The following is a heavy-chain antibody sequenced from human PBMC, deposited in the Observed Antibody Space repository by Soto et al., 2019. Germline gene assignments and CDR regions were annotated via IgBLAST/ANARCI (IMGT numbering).Heavy chain of an antibody. CDR2: IYYSGST. CDR3: ARVHYDSTSFDY. J-gene: IGHJ4*02. CDR1: GGSISSYY. Sequence: PSETLSLTCTVSGGSISSYYWSWIRQPPGKGLEWIGYIYYSGSTNYNPSLKSRVTISVDTSKNQFSLKLSSVTAADTAVYYCARVHYDSTSFDYWGQGTLVTVS. V-gene: IGHV4-59*01. D-gene: IGHD3-22*01.